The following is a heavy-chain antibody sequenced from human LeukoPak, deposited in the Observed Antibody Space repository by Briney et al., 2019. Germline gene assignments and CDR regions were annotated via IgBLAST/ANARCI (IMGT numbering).Heavy chain of an antibody. CDR2: IHYSGRA. CDR1: GGSSSSGDYY. J-gene: IGHJ5*02. D-gene: IGHD3-10*01. Sequence: SETLSLTCTVSGGSSSSGDYYWSWIRQPPGKGREWIGYIHYSGRAYYKWSLKSRVAISVATSKNQFSLRLNSVTAADTAVYYCARHYYGSGRFDPWGPGTLVTVSS. V-gene: IGHV4-30-4*01. CDR3: ARHYYGSGRFDP.